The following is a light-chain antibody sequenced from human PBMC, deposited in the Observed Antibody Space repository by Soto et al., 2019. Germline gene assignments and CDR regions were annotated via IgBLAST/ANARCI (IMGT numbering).Light chain of an antibody. CDR1: QRVXSCY. J-gene: IGKJ5*01. V-gene: IGKV3-20*01. Sequence: DIGVTQSAGSLSSSLGDSATLTCRPRQRVXSCYRALHQQKPGEAPRLLTYGPSSRETGIPDRFSGSGSGTDFTLPISRLEPEDFVAYYCQQYGSSTSTFGQGTRLEIK. CDR2: GPS. CDR3: QQYGSSTST.